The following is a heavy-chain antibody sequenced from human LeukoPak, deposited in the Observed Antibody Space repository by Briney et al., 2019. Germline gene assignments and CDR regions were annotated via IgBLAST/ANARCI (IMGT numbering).Heavy chain of an antibody. Sequence: GGSLRLSCAASGFTFSNAWMSWVRQAPGKGLEWVGRIKSKTDGGTTDYAAPVKGRFIISRDDSKNTLYLQMNSLRAEDTAVYYCAKDPDSSGRAWGQGTLVTVSS. J-gene: IGHJ5*02. CDR2: IKSKTDGGTT. D-gene: IGHD6-19*01. CDR3: AKDPDSSGRA. CDR1: GFTFSNAW. V-gene: IGHV3-15*01.